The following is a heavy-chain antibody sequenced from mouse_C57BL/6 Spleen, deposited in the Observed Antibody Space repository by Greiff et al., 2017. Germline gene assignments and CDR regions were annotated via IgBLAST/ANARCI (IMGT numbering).Heavy chain of an antibody. Sequence: QVQLQQSGAELARPGASVKLSCKASGYTFTSYGISWVKQRTGQGLEWIGEIYPRSGNTYYNEKFKGKATLTADKSSSTAYMELRSLTSEDSAVYFCASPNYDYDGSVFAYWGQGTLVTVSA. D-gene: IGHD2-4*01. J-gene: IGHJ3*01. CDR3: ASPNYDYDGSVFAY. CDR2: IYPRSGNT. CDR1: GYTFTSYG. V-gene: IGHV1-81*01.